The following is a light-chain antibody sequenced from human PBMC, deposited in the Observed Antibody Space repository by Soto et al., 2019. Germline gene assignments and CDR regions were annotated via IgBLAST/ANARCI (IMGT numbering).Light chain of an antibody. CDR2: DAS. CDR1: QSISVS. V-gene: IGKV1-5*01. Sequence: DIQMTHSLSPLSASIRDTVTITCRASQSISVSLAWYQQKPGKAPNLLIYDASTLQGGVPSRFGGSGSGTEFTLTISSLESDDFALYYCQQYAEGTPITFGQGTRLEI. CDR3: QQYAEGTPIT. J-gene: IGKJ5*01.